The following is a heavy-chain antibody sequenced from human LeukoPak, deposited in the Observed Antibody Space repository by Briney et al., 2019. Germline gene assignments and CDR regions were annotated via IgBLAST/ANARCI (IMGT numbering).Heavy chain of an antibody. CDR2: ISGSGGST. V-gene: IGHV3-23*01. CDR3: AKVASLCTSTSCVRGGFDY. Sequence: PGGSLRLSCAASGFTFSSYAMSWVRQAPGKGLEWVSVISGSGGSTYYADSVKGRFTISRDNSKNTLYLQMNGLRAEDAAKYYCAKVASLCTSTSCVRGGFDYWGQGTLVTVSS. CDR1: GFTFSSYA. D-gene: IGHD2-2*01. J-gene: IGHJ4*02.